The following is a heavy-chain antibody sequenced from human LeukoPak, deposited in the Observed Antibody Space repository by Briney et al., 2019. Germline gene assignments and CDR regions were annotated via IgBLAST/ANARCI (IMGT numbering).Heavy chain of an antibody. CDR1: GGSFSGYY. CDR2: IYTSGST. Sequence: SETLSLTCAVSGGSFSGYYWTWIRQPAGKGLEWIGRIYTSGSTNYNPSLKSRVTMSVDTSKNQFSLKLSSVTAADTAVYYCARDLWVRGAVAFDIWGQGTMVTVSS. V-gene: IGHV4-4*07. D-gene: IGHD3-10*01. J-gene: IGHJ3*02. CDR3: ARDLWVRGAVAFDI.